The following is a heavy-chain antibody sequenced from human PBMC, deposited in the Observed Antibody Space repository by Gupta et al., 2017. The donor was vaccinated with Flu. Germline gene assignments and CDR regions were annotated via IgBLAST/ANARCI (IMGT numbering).Heavy chain of an antibody. CDR3: ATDGGFYYFWSGYYFNY. D-gene: IGHD3-3*01. CDR1: GFTFSDAW. J-gene: IGHJ4*01. Sequence: EVQLVASGGGLVTPGGSLRLSCAASGFTFSDAWMSWVRKAPGKGRELVGHIKNKAGGKATDYAGPVKGRFSISRDDSENTLFLHMNSLKTEDTAVYYCATDGGFYYFWSGYYFNYWGHGALVTVSS. V-gene: IGHV3-15*01. CDR2: IKNKAGGKAT.